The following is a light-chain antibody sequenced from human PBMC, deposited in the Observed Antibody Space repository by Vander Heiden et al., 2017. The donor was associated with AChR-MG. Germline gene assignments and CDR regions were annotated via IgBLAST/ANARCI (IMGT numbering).Light chain of an antibody. Sequence: SVLTQPPSASGTPGQRVTLSCSGTSSNIGSNTVNWDQQLPGTAPKLTIYSNNQRPSGVPDRVSGSKSGTSASMAISGLQSEDEAEYDCAAWDDSLNGPEWVFGGGTKLTVL. J-gene: IGLJ3*02. CDR3: AAWDDSLNGPEWV. V-gene: IGLV1-44*01. CDR2: SNN. CDR1: SSNIGSNT.